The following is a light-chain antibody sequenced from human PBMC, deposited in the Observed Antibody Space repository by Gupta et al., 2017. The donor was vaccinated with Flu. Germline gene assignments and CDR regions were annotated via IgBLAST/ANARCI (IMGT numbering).Light chain of an antibody. CDR2: AAS. J-gene: IGKJ2*01. CDR1: QDISNY. Sequence: GRLIITCQPGQDISNYLNWYQQKPGKAPKHLIYAASNLQTGVPSRFSGSGSGTDFTFTITNRQPEDISTYYCLQYDNTPPYTFGQGTKLE. CDR3: LQYDNTPPYT. V-gene: IGKV1-33*01.